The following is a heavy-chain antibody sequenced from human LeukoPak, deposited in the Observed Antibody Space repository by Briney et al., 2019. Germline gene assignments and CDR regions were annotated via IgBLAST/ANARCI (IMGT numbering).Heavy chain of an antibody. Sequence: GGSLRLSCAASGFTFSSYGMHWVCQAPGKGLEWVAVIWYDGSNKYYADSVKGRFTISRDNSKNTLYLQMNSLRAEDTAVYYCAKDLAAAGALDYWGQGTLVTVSS. CDR1: GFTFSSYG. CDR2: IWYDGSNK. CDR3: AKDLAAAGALDY. D-gene: IGHD6-13*01. V-gene: IGHV3-33*06. J-gene: IGHJ4*02.